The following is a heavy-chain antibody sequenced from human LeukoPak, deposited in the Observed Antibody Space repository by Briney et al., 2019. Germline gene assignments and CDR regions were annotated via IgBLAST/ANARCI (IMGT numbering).Heavy chain of an antibody. CDR2: ISWNSGSI. Sequence: PGRSLRLSCAASGFTFDDYAMRWVRQGPGKGLEWVSGISWNSGSIGYADSVKGRFTISRDNAKNSLYLQMNSLRVDDTAVYYCARDLLYDYWSGYPSYFDHWGQGTLVTVSS. V-gene: IGHV3-9*01. CDR1: GFTFDDYA. D-gene: IGHD3-3*01. J-gene: IGHJ4*02. CDR3: ARDLLYDYWSGYPSYFDH.